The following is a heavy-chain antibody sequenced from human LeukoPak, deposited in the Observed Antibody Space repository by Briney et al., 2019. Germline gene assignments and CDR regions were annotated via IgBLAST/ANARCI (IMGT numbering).Heavy chain of an antibody. D-gene: IGHD6-19*01. CDR2: ISGSGAST. J-gene: IGHJ4*02. V-gene: IGHV3-23*01. CDR3: AKSHSVAVAGTYSTYYFDS. Sequence: PGGSLRLSCAASGFTFSSFAMSWVRQAPGRGLEWVSSISGSGASTYYADSVKGRFTISRDNSRNTLYLQMSSLRAEDTAAYYCAKSHSVAVAGTYSTYYFDSWGQGTLVTVSS. CDR1: GFTFSSFA.